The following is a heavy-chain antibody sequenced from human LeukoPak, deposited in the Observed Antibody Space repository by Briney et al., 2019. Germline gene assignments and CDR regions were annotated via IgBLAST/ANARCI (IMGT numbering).Heavy chain of an antibody. CDR3: AREELPGYGMDV. Sequence: GASVKVSCKPSGYTFTAYHVHWVRQAPGQGLEWMGWINSNSGATNYAQKFQDRVTMTRDTSITTAYMELTRLTPGDTAVYYCAREELPGYGMDVWGQGTTVTVSS. D-gene: IGHD1-7*01. CDR1: GYTFTAYH. CDR2: INSNSGAT. V-gene: IGHV1-2*02. J-gene: IGHJ6*02.